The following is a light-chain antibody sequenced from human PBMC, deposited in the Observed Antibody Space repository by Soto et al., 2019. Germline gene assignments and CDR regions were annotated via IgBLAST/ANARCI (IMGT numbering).Light chain of an antibody. Sequence: EIVLTQSPGTLSLSPGERATLSCRASQSVSSSYLAWYQQKPGQAPRHLIYGASSRATGIPDRFSGGGSGTEFTLPISRLEPEDFAVYYCQQYGSSPIFTFGPGTKVDIK. J-gene: IGKJ3*01. V-gene: IGKV3-20*01. CDR1: QSVSSSY. CDR2: GAS. CDR3: QQYGSSPIFT.